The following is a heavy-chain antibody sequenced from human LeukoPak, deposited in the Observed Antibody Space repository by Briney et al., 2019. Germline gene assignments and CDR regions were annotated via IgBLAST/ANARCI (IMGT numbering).Heavy chain of an antibody. V-gene: IGHV4-59*01. D-gene: IGHD3-10*01. CDR2: FYYSGST. Sequence: SETLSLTCTVSGGSISTYYWSWIRQPPGKGLEWIGYFYYSGSTNYNPSLKSRVTISVDTSKNQFSLNLISVTAADTDVYYCARDPAGGGALDLWGQGTMVTVSS. CDR3: ARDPAGGGALDL. CDR1: GGSISTYY. J-gene: IGHJ3*01.